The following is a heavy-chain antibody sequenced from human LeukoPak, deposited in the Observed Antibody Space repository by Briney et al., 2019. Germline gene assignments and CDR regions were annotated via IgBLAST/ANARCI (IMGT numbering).Heavy chain of an antibody. CDR2: INANTGNP. D-gene: IGHD1-26*01. V-gene: IGHV7-4-1*02. CDR3: AYRIVGATTGFDP. Sequence: ASVKVSCKASGYTFTSYGISWVRQAPGQGLEWMGWINANTGNPTYAQGFTGRFVFSLDTSVSTAYLQISSLKAEDTAVYYCAYRIVGATTGFDPWGQGTLVTVSS. J-gene: IGHJ5*02. CDR1: GYTFTSYG.